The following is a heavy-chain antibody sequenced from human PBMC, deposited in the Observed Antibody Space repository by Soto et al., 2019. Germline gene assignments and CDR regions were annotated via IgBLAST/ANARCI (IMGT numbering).Heavy chain of an antibody. CDR3: ARSPGGYYID. CDR1: GFSFSSYW. Sequence: EVQLVESGGGLVQPGGSLRLSCADSGFSFSSYWMHWVRQGPGKGLVWAARINTEGSSTNYADSVEGRFTISRDNAKNTLYLQMNSLRAEDTAVYYCARSPGGYYIDWGQGTMVTVSS. V-gene: IGHV3-74*01. J-gene: IGHJ3*01. D-gene: IGHD2-15*01. CDR2: INTEGSST.